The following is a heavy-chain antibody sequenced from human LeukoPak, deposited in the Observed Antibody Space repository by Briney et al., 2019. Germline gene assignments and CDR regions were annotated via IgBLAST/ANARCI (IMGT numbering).Heavy chain of an antibody. CDR2: IYYSGST. V-gene: IGHV4-59*08. Sequence: SETLSLTCTVSSGSISRQYWSWIRRPPGKGLEWIGFIYYSGSTNYNPSLKSRVTISVDTSKNQFSLKLSSVTAADTAVYYCASSDTATYGGVDAFDIWGQGTMVTVSS. CDR1: SGSISRQY. J-gene: IGHJ3*02. D-gene: IGHD4-23*01. CDR3: ASSDTATYGGVDAFDI.